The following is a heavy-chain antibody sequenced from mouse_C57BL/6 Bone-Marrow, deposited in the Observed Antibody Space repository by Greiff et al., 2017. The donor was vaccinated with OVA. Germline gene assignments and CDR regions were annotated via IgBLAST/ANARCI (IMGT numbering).Heavy chain of an antibody. Sequence: DVMLVESGGDLVKPGGSLKLSCAASGFTFSSYGMSWVRQTPDKRLAWVATISSGGSYTYYPDSVKGRFTISRDNDKNTLYLQMNSLKSEDTAMYYWARHGDYGSFFDYWVQCTTLTVSS. CDR2: ISSGGSYT. D-gene: IGHD1-1*01. V-gene: IGHV5-6*02. J-gene: IGHJ2*01. CDR3: ARHGDYGSFFDY. CDR1: GFTFSSYG.